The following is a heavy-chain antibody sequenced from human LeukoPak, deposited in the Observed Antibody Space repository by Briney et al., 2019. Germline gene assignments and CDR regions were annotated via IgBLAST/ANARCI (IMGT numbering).Heavy chain of an antibody. D-gene: IGHD3-10*01. CDR3: ASTYGSGNHDHFDY. CDR1: GYSISTRYY. Sequence: SETLSLTCAVSGYSISTRYYWGWIRPPPGKGLEWIGSLYHNGNTYQNPSLNSRVTISVDTSKNQFSLKLSSVTAADTAIYYCASTYGSGNHDHFDYWGQGILVTVSS. CDR2: LYHNGNT. V-gene: IGHV4-38-2*01. J-gene: IGHJ4*02.